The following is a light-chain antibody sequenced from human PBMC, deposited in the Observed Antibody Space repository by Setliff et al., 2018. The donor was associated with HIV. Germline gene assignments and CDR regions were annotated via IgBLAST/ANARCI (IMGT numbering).Light chain of an antibody. CDR2: GSS. J-gene: IGLJ1*01. CDR3: QSYDSRLNVYV. V-gene: IGLV1-40*01. CDR1: SSNIGAGYD. Sequence: SALTQPPSVSGAPGQSVTISCAGGSSNIGAGYDVHWYQQLPGASPKLLIHGSSNRPSGVPDRFSGSKSGTSASLAITGLQAEDEADYYCQSYDSRLNVYVFATGTKVTVL.